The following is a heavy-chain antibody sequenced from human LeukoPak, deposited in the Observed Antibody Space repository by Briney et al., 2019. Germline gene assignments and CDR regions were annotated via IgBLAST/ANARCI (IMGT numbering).Heavy chain of an antibody. CDR3: ATPGPLIAAAGNFDY. J-gene: IGHJ4*02. D-gene: IGHD6-13*01. V-gene: IGHV1-24*01. CDR2: FDPEDGET. CDR1: GYTLTELS. Sequence: ASVKVSCKVSGYTLTELSMHWVRQAPGKGLEWMGGFDPEDGETIYAQKFQGRVTMTEDTSTDTAYMELSSLRSEDTAVYYCATPGPLIAAAGNFDYWGQGTLVTVSS.